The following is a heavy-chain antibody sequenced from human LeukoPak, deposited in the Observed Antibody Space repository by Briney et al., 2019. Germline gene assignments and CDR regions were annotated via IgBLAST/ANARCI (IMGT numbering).Heavy chain of an antibody. Sequence: SETLSLTCTVSGGSISSYYWSWIRQPAGKGLEWIGRIYTSGSTNYNPSLKSRVTISVDTSKNQFSLKLSSVTAADTALYYCARPVWSGYFDGAAFDFWGQGTLVTVSS. D-gene: IGHD3-3*01. V-gene: IGHV4-4*07. CDR2: IYTSGST. CDR1: GGSISSYY. J-gene: IGHJ4*02. CDR3: ARPVWSGYFDGAAFDF.